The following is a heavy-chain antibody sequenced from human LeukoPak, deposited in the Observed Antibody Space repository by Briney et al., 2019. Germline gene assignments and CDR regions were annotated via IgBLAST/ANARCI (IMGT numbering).Heavy chain of an antibody. CDR2: INSDGSST. Sequence: GGSLRLSCAASGFPLSSYWMHWVRQAPGKGLVWVSRINSDGSSTSYADSVKGRFTISRDNAKNTLYLQMNSLRAEDTAVYYCARRALRGDFDYWGQGTLVTVSS. D-gene: IGHD1-26*01. V-gene: IGHV3-74*01. CDR1: GFPLSSYW. J-gene: IGHJ4*02. CDR3: ARRALRGDFDY.